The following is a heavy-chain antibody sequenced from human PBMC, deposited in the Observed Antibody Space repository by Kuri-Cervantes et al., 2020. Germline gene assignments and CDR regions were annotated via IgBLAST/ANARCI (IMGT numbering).Heavy chain of an antibody. CDR1: GFTFSNAW. Sequence: GGSLRLSCAASGFTFSNAWMSWVRQAPGKGLEWVSGISGSGGNTYYADSVKGRFTISRDNSKNTLYLQMNSLTAEDTAVYYCAIDSGGYAEHYWGQGTLVTVSS. D-gene: IGHD5-12*01. V-gene: IGHV3-23*01. CDR2: ISGSGGNT. J-gene: IGHJ4*02. CDR3: AIDSGGYAEHY.